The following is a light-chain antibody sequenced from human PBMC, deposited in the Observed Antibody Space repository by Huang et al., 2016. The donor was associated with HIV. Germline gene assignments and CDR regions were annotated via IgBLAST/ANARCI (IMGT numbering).Light chain of an antibody. Sequence: DIQMTQSPSSVSASVGDRVTITCRASQGISNFLAWFHQRLGRAPESLLYGATNLRSGVPSRFSGSGSGTDFNVTISSLQPEDSATYYCQQYYTYPRTFGQGTKVEI. V-gene: IGKV1-16*01. J-gene: IGKJ1*01. CDR3: QQYYTYPRT. CDR2: GAT. CDR1: QGISNF.